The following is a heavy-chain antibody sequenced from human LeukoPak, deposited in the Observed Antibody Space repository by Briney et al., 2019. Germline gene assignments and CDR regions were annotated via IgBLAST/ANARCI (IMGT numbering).Heavy chain of an antibody. V-gene: IGHV4-4*07. CDR1: GGSISNYY. D-gene: IGHD3-16*01. CDR2: IYTSGST. Sequence: SETLSLTCTVSGGSISNYYWSWIRQPAGKGLEWIGLIYTSGSTNYNPSLKSRVTISVDTSKNQFSLKLSSVTAADTAVYYCARDVRGVYVDAFDIWGQGTMVTVSS. CDR3: ARDVRGVYVDAFDI. J-gene: IGHJ3*02.